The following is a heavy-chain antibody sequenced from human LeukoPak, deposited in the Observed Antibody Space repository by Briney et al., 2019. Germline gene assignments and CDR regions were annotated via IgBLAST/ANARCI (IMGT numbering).Heavy chain of an antibody. J-gene: IGHJ4*02. CDR1: GDSSSSSSYY. Sequence: SETLSLTCTVSGDSSSSSSYYWGWLRQPPGKGLEWIGSIYYSGSTDYNPSLKSRVIISVDTSKNQFSLKLSSVTAADTAVYYCARHPISSSGSFDYWGQGTLVTVSS. CDR3: ARHPISSSGSFDY. V-gene: IGHV4-39*01. D-gene: IGHD6-6*01. CDR2: IYYSGST.